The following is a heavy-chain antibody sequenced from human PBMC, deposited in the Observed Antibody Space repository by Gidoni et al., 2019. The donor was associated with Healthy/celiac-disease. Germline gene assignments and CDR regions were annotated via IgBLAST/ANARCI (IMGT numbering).Heavy chain of an antibody. CDR3: ASRITIFGVVRNGGFDP. CDR2: IYYSGST. D-gene: IGHD3-3*01. CDR1: GGSISSSSYY. J-gene: IGHJ5*02. Sequence: QLQLQESGPGLVKPSETLSLTCTVSGGSISSSSYYWGWIRQPPGKGLEWIGSIYYSGSTYYNPSLKSRVTISVDTSKNQFSLKLSSVTAADTAVYYCASRITIFGVVRNGGFDPWGQGTLVTVSS. V-gene: IGHV4-39*07.